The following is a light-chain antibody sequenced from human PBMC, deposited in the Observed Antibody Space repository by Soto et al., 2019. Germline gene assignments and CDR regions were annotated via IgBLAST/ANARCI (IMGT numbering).Light chain of an antibody. CDR3: QQNVSPPIT. CDR2: GAS. CDR1: QSVTSSY. J-gene: IGKJ5*01. Sequence: EIVLTQSPGTLSLSPWERATLSCRASQSVTSSYLAWYQQKPGQAPRLLIYGASSRATGIPDRFSGSGSGTDFTLTISRLEAEDFAVYYCQQNVSPPITFGQGTRLEIK. V-gene: IGKV3-20*01.